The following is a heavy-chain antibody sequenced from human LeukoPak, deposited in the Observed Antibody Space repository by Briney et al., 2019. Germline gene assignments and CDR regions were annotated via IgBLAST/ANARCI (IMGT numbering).Heavy chain of an antibody. CDR2: IYYSGST. V-gene: IGHV4-31*03. Sequence: SETLSLTCTASGGSISSGGYYWSWIRQHPGKGLEWIGYIYYSGSTYYNPSLKSRVTISVDTSKNQFSLKLSSVTAADTAVYYCARNGYYDSSGYLDYWGQGTLVTVSS. CDR3: ARNGYYDSSGYLDY. D-gene: IGHD3-22*01. J-gene: IGHJ4*02. CDR1: GGSISSGGYY.